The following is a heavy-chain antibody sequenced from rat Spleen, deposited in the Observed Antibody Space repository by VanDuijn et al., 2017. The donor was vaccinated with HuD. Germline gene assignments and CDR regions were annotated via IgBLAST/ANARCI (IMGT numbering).Heavy chain of an antibody. D-gene: IGHD1-2*01. CDR1: GFTFRIYG. CDR3: AKDMNYISTYPFYVFDA. V-gene: IGHV5S14*01. CDR2: ISSGGGYT. Sequence: EVQLVESGGALVQPGRSLKLSCAASGFTFRIYGMAWVRQTPTMGLEWVASISSGGGYTNYRDSVKGRFTSSRDSATNTQYLQMDSLRSEDTATYYCAKDMNYISTYPFYVFDAWGQGASVTVSS. J-gene: IGHJ4*01.